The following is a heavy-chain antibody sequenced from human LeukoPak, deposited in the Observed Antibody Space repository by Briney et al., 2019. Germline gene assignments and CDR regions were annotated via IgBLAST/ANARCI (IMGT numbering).Heavy chain of an antibody. CDR3: AKSTRAVMAMMDV. Sequence: GGSLRVSCAASGFTFSSYSMNWVRQAPGKGLEWVSSISSRSTYIYYADSVKGRFTISRDNAKNSLYLQMNSLRAEDTAVYFCAKSTRAVMAMMDVWGKGTTVTVSS. V-gene: IGHV3-21*01. D-gene: IGHD3-16*01. CDR2: ISSRSTYI. CDR1: GFTFSSYS. J-gene: IGHJ6*04.